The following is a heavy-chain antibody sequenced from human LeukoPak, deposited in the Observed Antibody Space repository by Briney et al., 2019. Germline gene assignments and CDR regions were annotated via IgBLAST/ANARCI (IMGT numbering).Heavy chain of an antibody. D-gene: IGHD2-21*01. J-gene: IGHJ4*02. V-gene: IGHV1-2*06. CDR3: ASYSGFYCDS. CDR1: RFSFHY. Sequence: ASVQVSCLTARFSFHYLHWVRLGPGQGLEWMGRINPKTGGSHSAQKYRDRHIMTRDTTITTDYLEQSRLRPDDTAVYFCASYSGFYCDSWRQGPPVTLP. CDR2: INPKTGGS.